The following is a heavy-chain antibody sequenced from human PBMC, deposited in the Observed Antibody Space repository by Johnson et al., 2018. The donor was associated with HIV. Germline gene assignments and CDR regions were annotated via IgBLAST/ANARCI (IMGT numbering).Heavy chain of an antibody. Sequence: QMLLVESGGGVVQPGRSLRLSCTASGVTLSSYGMHWVRQAPGKGLESVAVIWYDGRNKYYADSLKGRVTLSRDNSKNTLYLQMNSLRPEDTALYFCARGSGAPGNDAFDIWGQGTMVTISS. J-gene: IGHJ3*02. V-gene: IGHV3-30*19. CDR2: IWYDGRNK. D-gene: IGHD1-26*01. CDR3: ARGSGAPGNDAFDI. CDR1: GVTLSSYG.